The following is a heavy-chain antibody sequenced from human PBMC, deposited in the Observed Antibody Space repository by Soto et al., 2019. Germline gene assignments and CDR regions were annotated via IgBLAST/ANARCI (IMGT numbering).Heavy chain of an antibody. CDR3: AKDGLNLYYYGSGLDY. V-gene: IGHV3-30*18. Sequence: GGSLRLSCAASGFTFSSYGMHWVRQAPGKGLEWVALISYDGSNKYYADSVKGRFTISRDKPKNTLYLQMNSLRVEDTAVYYCAKDGLNLYYYGSGLDYWGQGTLVTVSS. D-gene: IGHD3-10*01. CDR2: ISYDGSNK. J-gene: IGHJ4*02. CDR1: GFTFSSYG.